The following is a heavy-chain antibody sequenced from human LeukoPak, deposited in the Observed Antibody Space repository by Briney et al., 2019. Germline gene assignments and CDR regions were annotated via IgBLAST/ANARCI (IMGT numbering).Heavy chain of an antibody. J-gene: IGHJ4*02. CDR2: INPNSGGI. Sequence: ASVKVSCKASGYTFTGYYMHWVRQAPGQGLEWMGWINPNSGGINYAQKFQGRVTMTRDTSISTVYMELSSLRSDDTAVYYCARDSYYGDSRSLHFDYWGQGTLVTVSS. CDR1: GYTFTGYY. D-gene: IGHD4-17*01. CDR3: ARDSYYGDSRSLHFDY. V-gene: IGHV1-2*02.